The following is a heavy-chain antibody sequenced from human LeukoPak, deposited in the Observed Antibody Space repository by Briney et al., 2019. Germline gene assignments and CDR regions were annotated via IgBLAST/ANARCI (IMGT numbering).Heavy chain of an antibody. V-gene: IGHV3-21*01. Sequence: PGGSLRLSCAASGFTFSSYSMNWVRQAPGKGLEWVSSISSSSSYIYYADSEKGRFTISRENAKNSQYLQMNSLRAEETAVYYCARDGPYCSSTSCYSDYWGQGTMVTVSS. CDR1: GFTFSSYS. D-gene: IGHD2-2*01. CDR2: ISSSSSYI. J-gene: IGHJ4*02. CDR3: ARDGPYCSSTSCYSDY.